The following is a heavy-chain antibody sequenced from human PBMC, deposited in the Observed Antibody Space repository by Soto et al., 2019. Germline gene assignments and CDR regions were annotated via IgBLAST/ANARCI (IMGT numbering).Heavy chain of an antibody. D-gene: IGHD2-15*01. CDR3: ARDPTAIYCSGGSCYYGGFYYFDY. V-gene: IGHV1-18*01. J-gene: IGHJ4*02. Sequence: QVQLVQSGAEVKKPGASVKVSCKASGYTFTSYGISWVRQAPGQGLEWMGWISAYNGNTNYAQKLQGRFTMTTDTSTSTAYMELRSLRSDDTAVYYCARDPTAIYCSGGSCYYGGFYYFDYWGQGTLVTVSS. CDR1: GYTFTSYG. CDR2: ISAYNGNT.